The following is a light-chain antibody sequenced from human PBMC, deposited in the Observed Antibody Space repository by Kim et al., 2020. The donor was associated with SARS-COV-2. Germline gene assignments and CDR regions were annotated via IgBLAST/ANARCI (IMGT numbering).Light chain of an antibody. V-gene: IGLV1-40*01. CDR2: GNN. J-gene: IGLJ1*01. CDR3: QSYDSSLSAYV. Sequence: RVTISCTGGSSNIGAGYDVHWYQQLPGAAPKLLIYGNNTRPSGVPDRLSASKSGTSASLAITGLQAEDEADYYCQSYDSSLSAYVFGTGTKVTVL. CDR1: SSNIGAGYD.